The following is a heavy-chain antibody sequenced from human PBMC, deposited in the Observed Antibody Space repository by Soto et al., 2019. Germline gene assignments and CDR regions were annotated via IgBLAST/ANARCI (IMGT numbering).Heavy chain of an antibody. D-gene: IGHD6-13*01. J-gene: IGHJ4*02. CDR2: IIPIFGTA. Sequence: ASVKVSCKASGGTFSSYAISWVRQAPGQGLEWMGGIIPIFGTANYTQKFQGRVTITADKSTSTAYMELSSLRSEDTAVYYCARGAAGTVGFDYWGQGTPVTVSS. CDR3: ARGAAGTVGFDY. CDR1: GGTFSSYA. V-gene: IGHV1-69*06.